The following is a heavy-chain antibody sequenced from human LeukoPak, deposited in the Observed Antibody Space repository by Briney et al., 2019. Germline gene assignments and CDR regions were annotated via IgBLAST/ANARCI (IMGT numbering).Heavy chain of an antibody. J-gene: IGHJ4*02. Sequence: GGSLRLSCAASGFTFSSYAMHWVRQAPGKGLEWVAVISYDGSNKYYADSVKGRFTISRDNSKSTLFLQMNSLRAEDTAVYYCAKGGKNVVGAYVFDYWGQGTLVTVSS. CDR1: GFTFSSYA. CDR2: ISYDGSNK. D-gene: IGHD1-26*01. V-gene: IGHV3-30-3*01. CDR3: AKGGKNVVGAYVFDY.